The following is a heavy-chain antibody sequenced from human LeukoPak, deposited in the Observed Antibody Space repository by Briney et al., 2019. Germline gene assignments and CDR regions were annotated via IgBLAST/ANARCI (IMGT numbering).Heavy chain of an antibody. J-gene: IGHJ4*02. CDR3: ARDGSGSYYTLPFDY. Sequence: ASVKVSCKTSGYSFNSHHVHWVRQAPGQGLEWMGINFFHDGSTSNTQKFQGRVTMTRDTSTSTVYMELSSLRSEDTAVYYCARDGSGSYYTLPFDYWGQGTLVTDSS. CDR1: GYSFNSHH. D-gene: IGHD3-10*01. CDR2: NFFHDGST. V-gene: IGHV1-46*02.